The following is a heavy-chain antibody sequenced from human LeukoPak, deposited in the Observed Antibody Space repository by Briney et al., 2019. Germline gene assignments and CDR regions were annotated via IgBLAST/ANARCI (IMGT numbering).Heavy chain of an antibody. Sequence: GGSLRLSCAASRFTFSNYAMHWVRQAPGKGLEWLAVIFYDGSISYYAESVKGRFTISRDNAKSSLYLQMNSLRAEDTAVYYCARDPYSGSYGDYYYYYMDVWGKGTTVTISS. J-gene: IGHJ6*03. CDR3: ARDPYSGSYGDYYYYYMDV. V-gene: IGHV3-30*04. CDR1: RFTFSNYA. D-gene: IGHD1-26*01. CDR2: IFYDGSIS.